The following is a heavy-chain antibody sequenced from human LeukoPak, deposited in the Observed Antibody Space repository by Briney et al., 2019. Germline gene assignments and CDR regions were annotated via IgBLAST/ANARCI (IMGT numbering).Heavy chain of an antibody. Sequence: GGSLRLSCAASGFIFSSYGMHWVRQAPGKGLEWVAVISYDGSNKYYADSVKGRFTISRDNSKNTLYLQMNSLRAEDTAVYYCAKGLAVAGTPLDYWGQGTLVTVSS. CDR2: ISYDGSNK. D-gene: IGHD6-19*01. J-gene: IGHJ4*02. CDR3: AKGLAVAGTPLDY. CDR1: GFIFSSYG. V-gene: IGHV3-30*18.